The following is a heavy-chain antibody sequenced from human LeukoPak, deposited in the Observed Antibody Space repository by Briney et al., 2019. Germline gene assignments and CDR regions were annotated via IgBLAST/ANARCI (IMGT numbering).Heavy chain of an antibody. CDR3: ARDSGSYSLGWYFDL. J-gene: IGHJ2*01. CDR1: GYTFTSYG. D-gene: IGHD1-26*01. CDR2: ISAYNGNT. V-gene: IGHV1-18*01. Sequence: ASVKVSCKASGYTFTSYGISWVRQAPGQGLEWMGWISAYNGNTNYAQKLQGRVTMTTDTSTSTAYMELRSLRSDDTAVYYCARDSGSYSLGWYFDLWGRGTLVTVSS.